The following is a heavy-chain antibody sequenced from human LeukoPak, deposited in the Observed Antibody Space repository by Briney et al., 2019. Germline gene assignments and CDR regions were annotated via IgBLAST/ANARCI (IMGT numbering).Heavy chain of an antibody. CDR1: GGSISGYY. D-gene: IGHD1-7*01. J-gene: IGHJ4*02. CDR2: IFYSGST. CDR3: ATGRENYAAASRPYYFDS. V-gene: IGHV4-59*01. Sequence: KPSETLSLTCTVSGGSISGYYWTWIRQPPGKGLECVGYIFYSGSTNYNPSLKSRVTISVDTSKNQFSLKLSSVTAADTAVYYCATGRENYAAASRPYYFDSWGQGTLVTVSS.